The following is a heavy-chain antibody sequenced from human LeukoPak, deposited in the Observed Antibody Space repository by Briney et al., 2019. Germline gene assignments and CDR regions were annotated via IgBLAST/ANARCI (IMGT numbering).Heavy chain of an antibody. CDR2: INPNSGGT. Sequence: GASVKVSCKASGYTFTGYYMHWVRQAHGQGTEWMGWINPNSGGTNYAQKFQGRVTMTRDTTLSTVYMELSRLRSDDTAVYYCATQATTGWHFSWGQGTLVTVSS. D-gene: IGHD6-19*01. CDR1: GYTFTGYY. CDR3: ATQATTGWHFS. J-gene: IGHJ5*02. V-gene: IGHV1-2*02.